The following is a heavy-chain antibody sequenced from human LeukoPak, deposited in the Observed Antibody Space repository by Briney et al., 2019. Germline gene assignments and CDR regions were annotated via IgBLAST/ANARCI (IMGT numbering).Heavy chain of an antibody. D-gene: IGHD3-22*01. CDR3: ARVPLGYDSSGYLRITTFDD. J-gene: IGHJ4*02. V-gene: IGHV4-59*01. Sequence: SETLSLTCTVSGGSISSYYWSWIRQLPGKGLEWIGYIYYSGSTNYNPSLKSRVTISVDTSKNQFSLKLSSVTAADTAVYYCARVPLGYDSSGYLRITTFDDWGQGTLVTVP. CDR2: IYYSGST. CDR1: GGSISSYY.